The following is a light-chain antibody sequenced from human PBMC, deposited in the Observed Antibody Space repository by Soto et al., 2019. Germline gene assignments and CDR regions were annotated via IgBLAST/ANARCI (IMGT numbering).Light chain of an antibody. CDR3: QQYASSPYT. V-gene: IGKV3-20*01. Sequence: EIVLTQSPGTLSLSPGERATLSCRASQSVSSNLAWYQHKPGQAPRLLIYGASRRATGIPDRFSGRESGTDFTLTITTLEPEDSAVYFCQQYASSPYTFGQGTKVDIK. J-gene: IGKJ2*01. CDR1: QSVSSN. CDR2: GAS.